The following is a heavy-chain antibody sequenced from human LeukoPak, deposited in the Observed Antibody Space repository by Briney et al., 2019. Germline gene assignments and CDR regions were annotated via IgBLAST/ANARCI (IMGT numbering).Heavy chain of an antibody. CDR2: ISAYNGNT. Sequence: AASVKVSSKASGYTFTTYGISWVRQAPGQGLEWMGWISAYNGNTNYAQKLQGRVTITTDTSTSTAHMELRSLRSDDTAVYYCARAGLIWGYCSGGSCPGEYYFDYWGQGTLVTVSS. CDR3: ARAGLIWGYCSGGSCPGEYYFDY. CDR1: GYTFTTYG. V-gene: IGHV1-18*01. D-gene: IGHD2-15*01. J-gene: IGHJ4*02.